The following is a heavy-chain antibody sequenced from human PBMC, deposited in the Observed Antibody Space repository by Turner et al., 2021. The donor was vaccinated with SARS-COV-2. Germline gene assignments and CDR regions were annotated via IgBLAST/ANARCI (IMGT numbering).Heavy chain of an antibody. Sequence: EVQLVASGVGLVQPGGSLRLSCAAAGFTVSSNYMSWVRQAPGKGLEWVSVIYSGGSTYYADSVKGRFTISRHNSKNTLYLQMNSLGAEDTAVYYCARETWGRDPDYWGQGTLVTVSS. CDR3: ARETWGRDPDY. CDR1: GFTVSSNY. D-gene: IGHD3-16*01. CDR2: IYSGGST. J-gene: IGHJ4*02. V-gene: IGHV3-53*04.